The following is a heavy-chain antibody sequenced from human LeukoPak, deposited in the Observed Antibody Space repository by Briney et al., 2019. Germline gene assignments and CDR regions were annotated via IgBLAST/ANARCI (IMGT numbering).Heavy chain of an antibody. J-gene: IGHJ3*02. Sequence: SETLSLTRAVYGGSFSGYYWSWIRQPPGKGLEWIGEINHSGSTNYNPSLKSRVTISVDTPKNQFSLKLSSVTAADTAVYYRARGLTIPSYAFDIWGQGTMVTVSS. CDR2: INHSGST. CDR1: GGSFSGYY. D-gene: IGHD3-3*01. V-gene: IGHV4-34*01. CDR3: ARGLTIPSYAFDI.